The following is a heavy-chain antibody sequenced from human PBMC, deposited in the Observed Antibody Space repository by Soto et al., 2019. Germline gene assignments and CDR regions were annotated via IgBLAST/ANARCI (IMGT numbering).Heavy chain of an antibody. CDR2: IYTSVST. Sequence: SETLSLTCTVSGGSISSYYWSWIRQPPGKGLEWVWRIYTSVSTNYNPSLKSRVTMSVDTSKNKFSLKLSSVTAADTAVYYCARGSHQYYYDSSGYFHYYYGMDVWGQGTTVTVSS. V-gene: IGHV4-4*07. CDR3: ARGSHQYYYDSSGYFHYYYGMDV. D-gene: IGHD3-22*01. CDR1: GGSISSYY. J-gene: IGHJ6*02.